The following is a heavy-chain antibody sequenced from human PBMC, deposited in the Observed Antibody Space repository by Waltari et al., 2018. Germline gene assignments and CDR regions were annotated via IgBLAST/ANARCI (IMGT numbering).Heavy chain of an antibody. J-gene: IGHJ5*02. CDR3: ARHGLGWFGEPQRSTWFDP. V-gene: IGHV4-39*01. CDR1: GGSISSSSYY. D-gene: IGHD3-10*01. CDR2: IYYSGST. Sequence: QLQLQESGPGLVKPSETLSLTCTVSGGSISSSSYYWGWIRQPPGKGLEWIGSIYYSGSTYYNPSLKSRVTISVDTSKNQFSLKLSSVTAADTAVYYCARHGLGWFGEPQRSTWFDPWGQGTLVTVSS.